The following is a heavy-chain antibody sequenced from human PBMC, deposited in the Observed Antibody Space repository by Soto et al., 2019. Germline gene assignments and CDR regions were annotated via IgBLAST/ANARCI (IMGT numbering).Heavy chain of an antibody. J-gene: IGHJ4*02. CDR2: INPFGGST. CDR1: GYTFTRYY. D-gene: IGHD6-13*01. CDR3: AGALPHRAASREWNY. V-gene: IGHV1-46*01. Sequence: QVLLVQSGAEVKKPGASVKVSCKASGYTFTRYYMHWVRQAPGQGPAWVGIINPFGGSTSYAQNFQGTITMTSNTSTSTVYRALSGFRSDDTAVDYGAGALPHRAASREWNYWGQGTLVTVSS.